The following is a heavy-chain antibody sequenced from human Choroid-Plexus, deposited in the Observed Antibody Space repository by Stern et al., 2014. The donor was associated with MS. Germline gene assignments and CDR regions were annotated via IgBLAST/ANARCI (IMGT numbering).Heavy chain of an antibody. CDR1: GGPISSGTYY. V-gene: IGHV4-61*02. D-gene: IGHD2-15*01. CDR3: ARGRNGFGYDS. J-gene: IGHJ4*02. Sequence: QLQLQESGPGLVKPSQTLSLTCTVSGGPISSGTYYWSWIRQPAGKGLEWIGRIYTSGSTDYTSSLNSRVTISVDMSHNQLSLRLTHVTAADTAVYYCARGRNGFGYDSWGQGTLATVSP. CDR2: IYTSGST.